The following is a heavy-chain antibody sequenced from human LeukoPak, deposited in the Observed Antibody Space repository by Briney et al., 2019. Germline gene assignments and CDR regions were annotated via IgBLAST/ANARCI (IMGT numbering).Heavy chain of an antibody. CDR3: ARDRGYSYGLVY. V-gene: IGHV4-61*02. J-gene: IGHJ4*02. D-gene: IGHD5-18*01. CDR1: GDSMSSGSYY. CDR2: MYSSGTT. Sequence: SETLSLTCTVSGDSMSSGSYYWSWIRQPDGKGLEWIGRMYSSGTTNYNPSLKSRVIISVDKSKNQFSLKLTSVTAADTAVYYCARDRGYSYGLVYWGQGTLVTVSS.